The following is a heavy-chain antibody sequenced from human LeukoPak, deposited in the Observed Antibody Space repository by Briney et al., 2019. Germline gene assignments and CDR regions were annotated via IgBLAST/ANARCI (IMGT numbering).Heavy chain of an antibody. J-gene: IGHJ4*02. D-gene: IGHD2-2*01. V-gene: IGHV1-69*04. Sequence: ASVKVSCKASGGTFSSYAFSWVRQAPGQGLEWMGKIIPILGIANYAQKFQGRVTITAGKSTSTAYMELSSLRSEDTAVYYCARDLSISSTSCPSHWGQGTLVTVSS. CDR1: GGTFSSYA. CDR2: IIPILGIA. CDR3: ARDLSISSTSCPSH.